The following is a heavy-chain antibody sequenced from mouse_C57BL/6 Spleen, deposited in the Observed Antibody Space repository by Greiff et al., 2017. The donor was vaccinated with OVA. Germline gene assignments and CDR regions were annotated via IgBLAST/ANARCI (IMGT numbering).Heavy chain of an antibody. CDR3: ARRGRIYYDYDEWFAY. V-gene: IGHV8-12*01. J-gene: IGHJ3*01. CDR1: GFSLSTSGMG. CDR2: IYWDDDK. Sequence: QVTLKESGPGILQSSQTLSLTCSFSGFSLSTSGMGVSWIRQPSGKGLEWLAHIYWDDDKRYNPSLKSRLTISKDTSRNQVFLKITSVDTADTATYYCARRGRIYYDYDEWFAYWGQGTLVTVSA. D-gene: IGHD2-4*01.